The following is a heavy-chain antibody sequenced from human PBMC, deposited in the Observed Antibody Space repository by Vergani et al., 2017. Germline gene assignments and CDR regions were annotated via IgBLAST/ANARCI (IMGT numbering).Heavy chain of an antibody. D-gene: IGHD1-14*01. V-gene: IGHV4-34*01. CDR3: ARLGELEPRRYYFDY. J-gene: IGHJ4*02. CDR1: GGSFSGYY. Sequence: QVQLQQWGAGLLKPSETLSLTCAVYGGSFSGYYWSWIRQPPGKGLEWIGEINHSGSTNYNPSLKSRVTISVDTSKNQFSLKLSSVTAADTAVYYCARLGELEPRRYYFDYWGQGTLVTVSA. CDR2: INHSGST.